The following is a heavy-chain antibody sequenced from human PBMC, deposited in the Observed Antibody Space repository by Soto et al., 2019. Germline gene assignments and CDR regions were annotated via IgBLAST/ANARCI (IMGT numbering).Heavy chain of an antibody. CDR3: ARYLIGYSDYYYGMDV. J-gene: IGHJ6*02. CDR2: INPNSGGT. D-gene: IGHD2-15*01. CDR1: GGTFTGYY. Sequence: ASVKVSCKASGGTFTGYYMHWVRQAPGQGLEWMGWINPNSGGTNYAQKFQGWVTMTRDTSISTAYMELSRLRSDDTAVYYCARYLIGYSDYYYGMDVWGQGTTVTVSS. V-gene: IGHV1-2*04.